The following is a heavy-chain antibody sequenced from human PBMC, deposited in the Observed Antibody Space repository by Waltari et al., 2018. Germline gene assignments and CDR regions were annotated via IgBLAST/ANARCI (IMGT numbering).Heavy chain of an antibody. V-gene: IGHV3-66*02. J-gene: IGHJ4*02. CDR2: IYVGGGT. CDR3: ARGSRLGGSVF. D-gene: IGHD3-16*01. Sequence: EVRLMESGGGLVQPGGSLRLSCVASGFGVTNHYMTWFRQAPGKVPEWVSIIYVGGGTYYAYSVKGRFTVSRDSSANSLYLQMNNLRIDDTAVYYCARGSRLGGSVFWGQGTLVTVSS. CDR1: GFGVTNHY.